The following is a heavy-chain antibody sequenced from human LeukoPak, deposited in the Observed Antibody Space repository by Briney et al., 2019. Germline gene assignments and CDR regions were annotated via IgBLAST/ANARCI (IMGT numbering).Heavy chain of an antibody. V-gene: IGHV1-69*13. CDR1: GGFFSNYA. Sequence: GASVKVSCKASGGFFSNYAINWVRQAPGQGLEWMGGIVPMFGQLNYAQKFQGRVTITADDSTTTTYMELSDLRSEDTALYYCARRNGGGGFGMDVWGQGTTVTVSS. J-gene: IGHJ6*02. D-gene: IGHD3-16*01. CDR2: IVPMFGQL. CDR3: ARRNGGGGFGMDV.